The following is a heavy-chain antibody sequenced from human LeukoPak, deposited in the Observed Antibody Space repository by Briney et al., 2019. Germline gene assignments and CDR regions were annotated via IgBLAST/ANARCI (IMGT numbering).Heavy chain of an antibody. V-gene: IGHV1-58*02. CDR2: IVVGSGNT. D-gene: IGHD3-3*01. CDR1: GFTFTSSA. CDR3: ARTIFGVVRDAFDI. J-gene: IGHJ3*02. Sequence: ASVKVSCKASGFTFTSSAMQWVRQARGQRLEWIGWIVVGSGNTNYAQKFQERVTITRDTSISTAYMELSGLRSDDTAVYYCARTIFGVVRDAFDIWGQGTMVTVSS.